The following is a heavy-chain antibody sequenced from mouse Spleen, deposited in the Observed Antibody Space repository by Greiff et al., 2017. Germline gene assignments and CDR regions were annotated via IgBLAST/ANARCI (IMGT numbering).Heavy chain of an antibody. V-gene: IGHV1-81*01. J-gene: IGHJ4*01. Sequence: QVQLQQSGAELARPGASVKLSCKASGYTFTSYGISWVKQRTGQGLEWIGEIYPRSGNTYYNEKFKGKATLTAVKSSSTAYMELRSLTSEDSAVYFCARGATVVEVYAMDYWGQGTSVTVSS. D-gene: IGHD1-1*01. CDR1: GYTFTSYG. CDR2: IYPRSGNT. CDR3: ARGATVVEVYAMDY.